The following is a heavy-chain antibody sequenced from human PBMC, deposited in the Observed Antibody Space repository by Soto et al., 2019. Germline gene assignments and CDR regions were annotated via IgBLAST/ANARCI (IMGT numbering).Heavy chain of an antibody. J-gene: IGHJ4*02. V-gene: IGHV4-30-4*01. CDR1: GGTISSGDYY. D-gene: IGHD2-21*02. Sequence: SETLSLTCTVSGGTISSGDYYWSWIRQPQGKGLEWIGYIYYSGSTYYNPSLKSRVTISVDTSKNQFSLKLSSVTAADTAVYYCARLRRCGGDCYKFDYWGLGTLVTVSS. CDR3: ARLRRCGGDCYKFDY. CDR2: IYYSGST.